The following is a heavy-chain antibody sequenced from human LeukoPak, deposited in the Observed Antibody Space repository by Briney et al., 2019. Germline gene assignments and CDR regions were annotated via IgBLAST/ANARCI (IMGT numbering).Heavy chain of an antibody. CDR3: VGSSGWLFRY. CDR2: ISCDSKTK. J-gene: IGHJ4*02. CDR1: GFAFSSSS. V-gene: IGHV3-48*04. Sequence: GGSLRLSCAASGFAFSSSSMNWVRQAPGKGLEWLSYISCDSKTKYYADSVKGRFTISRDNSKSSVYLQMNSLRADDTAVYYCVGSSGWLFRYWGQGTLVTVSS. D-gene: IGHD3-22*01.